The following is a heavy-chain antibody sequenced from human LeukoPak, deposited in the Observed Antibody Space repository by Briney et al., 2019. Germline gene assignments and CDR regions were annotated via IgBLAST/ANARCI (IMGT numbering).Heavy chain of an antibody. D-gene: IGHD3-3*01. CDR3: ARCPPDYDFWSGYYTD. CDR2: TYPGDSDT. J-gene: IGHJ4*02. V-gene: IGHV5-51*01. Sequence: PGGSLRLSCKGSGYSFTSYWIGWVRQMPGKGLEWMGITYPGDSDTRYSPSFQGQVTISADKSISTAYLQWSSLKASDTAMYYCARCPPDYDFWSGYYTDWGQGTLVTVSS. CDR1: GYSFTSYW.